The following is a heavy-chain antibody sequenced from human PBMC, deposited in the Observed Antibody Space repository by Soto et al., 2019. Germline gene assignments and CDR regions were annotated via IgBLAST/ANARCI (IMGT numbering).Heavy chain of an antibody. CDR1: GFTFSNYA. D-gene: IGHD6-13*01. CDR3: AKGWTGSSGWYDLDC. J-gene: IGHJ4*02. V-gene: IGHV3-23*01. CDR2: ISNTGGST. Sequence: EVQLLDSGGGLEQPGGSLRLSCAASGFTFSNYAMSWVRQAPGKGLEWVSTISNTGGSTYYADSVKGRFTISRDNSEKTLYLQMNSLRAEDTAVYYCAKGWTGSSGWYDLDCWGQGTLVTVSS.